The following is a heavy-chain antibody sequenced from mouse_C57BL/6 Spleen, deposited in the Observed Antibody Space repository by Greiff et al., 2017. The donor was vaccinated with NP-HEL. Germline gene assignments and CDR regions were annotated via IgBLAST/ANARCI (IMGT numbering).Heavy chain of an antibody. D-gene: IGHD1-1*01. V-gene: IGHV5-6*01. J-gene: IGHJ3*01. CDR1: GFTFSSYG. Sequence: EVKLVESGGDLVKPGGSLKLSCAASGFTFSSYGMSWVRQTPDKRLEWVATISSGGSYTYYPDSVKGRFTISRDNAKNTLYLQMSSLKSEDTAMYYCARGTTVVERILAYWGQGTLVTVSA. CDR3: ARGTTVVERILAY. CDR2: ISSGGSYT.